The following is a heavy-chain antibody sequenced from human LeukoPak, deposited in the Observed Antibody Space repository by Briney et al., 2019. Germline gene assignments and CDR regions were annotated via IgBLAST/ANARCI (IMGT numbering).Heavy chain of an antibody. J-gene: IGHJ3*02. Sequence: PSETLSLTCSVSGGSISSYYWSWIRQPAGKGLEWIGRIYTSGSTNYNPSLKSRVTMSIDTSKNQFSLKLSSVTAADTAVYYCARASRPGGVGIGAFDIWGQGTMVTVSS. CDR2: IYTSGST. D-gene: IGHD3-16*01. V-gene: IGHV4-4*07. CDR1: GGSISSYY. CDR3: ARASRPGGVGIGAFDI.